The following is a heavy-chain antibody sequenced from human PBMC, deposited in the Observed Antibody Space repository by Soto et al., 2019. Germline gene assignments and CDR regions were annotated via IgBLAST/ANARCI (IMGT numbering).Heavy chain of an antibody. CDR3: ARDNSYDSGGAKGWYFDL. CDR1: GYTITRHW. V-gene: IGHV1-46*01. D-gene: IGHD3-22*01. J-gene: IGHJ2*01. CDR2: INPSGDST. Sequence: AASVKVSCKASGYTITRHWMHWVRQAPGQGLEWMGVINPSGDSTIYAEKFQGRVTMTRDTSTSTVYMELSSLRSDDTAVYYCARDNSYDSGGAKGWYFDLWGRGTLVTVSS.